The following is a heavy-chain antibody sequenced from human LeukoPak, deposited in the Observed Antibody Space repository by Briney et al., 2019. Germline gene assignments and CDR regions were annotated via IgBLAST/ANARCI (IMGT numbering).Heavy chain of an antibody. CDR1: GGSISSSSYY. D-gene: IGHD3-10*01. Sequence: SETLSLTCTVSGGSISSSSYYWGWIRQPPGKGLEWIGSIYYSGSTNYNPSLKSRVTISVDTSKNQFSLKLSSVTAADTAVYYCARDLLYGSGSYSYWYFDLWGRGTLVTVSS. J-gene: IGHJ2*01. CDR2: IYYSGST. CDR3: ARDLLYGSGSYSYWYFDL. V-gene: IGHV4-39*07.